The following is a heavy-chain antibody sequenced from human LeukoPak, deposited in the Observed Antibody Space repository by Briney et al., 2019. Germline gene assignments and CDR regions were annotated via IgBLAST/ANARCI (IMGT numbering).Heavy chain of an antibody. Sequence: GGSLRLSCAASGFTFSSHGMCWVRQAPGRGLEWVSSISIGGDTTYSDSVKGRFTISRDNSKNTLYLQMNSLRAEDTAVYYCAREWAYYYYMDVWGKGTTVTVSS. CDR2: ISIGGDTT. D-gene: IGHD1-26*01. CDR3: AREWAYYYYMDV. V-gene: IGHV3-23*01. CDR1: GFTFSSHG. J-gene: IGHJ6*03.